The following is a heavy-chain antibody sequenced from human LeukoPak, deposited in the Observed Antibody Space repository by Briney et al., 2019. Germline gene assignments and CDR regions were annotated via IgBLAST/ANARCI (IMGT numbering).Heavy chain of an antibody. CDR1: GYTFTGYY. Sequence: ASVKVSCKASGYTFTGYYMHWVRQAPGQGLEWMGWISPNSGGTNYAQKFQGRVTMTRDTSIGTAYMELSRLRSDDTAVYYCARSVAAAGTSGRENDYWGQGTLVTVSS. CDR3: ARSVAAAGTSGRENDY. V-gene: IGHV1-2*02. CDR2: ISPNSGGT. J-gene: IGHJ4*02. D-gene: IGHD6-13*01.